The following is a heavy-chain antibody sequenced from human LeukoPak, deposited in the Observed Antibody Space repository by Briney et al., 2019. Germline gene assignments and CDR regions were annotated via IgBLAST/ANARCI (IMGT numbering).Heavy chain of an antibody. D-gene: IGHD3-16*01. CDR2: IYPGDSDT. Sequence: GESLKISCKGSGYSFTSYWIGWVRQMPGKGLEWMGIIYPGDSDTRYSPSFQGQVTISADKSISTAYLQWSSLKASDTAMYYCARSHYDYVWGSFDAFDIWGQGTMVTVSS. CDR1: GYSFTSYW. V-gene: IGHV5-51*01. J-gene: IGHJ3*02. CDR3: ARSHYDYVWGSFDAFDI.